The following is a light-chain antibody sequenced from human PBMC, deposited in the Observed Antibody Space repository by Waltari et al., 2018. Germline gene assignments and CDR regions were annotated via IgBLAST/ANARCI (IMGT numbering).Light chain of an antibody. CDR3: HQNYNSPRT. V-gene: IGKV1-39*01. CDR2: GAS. Sequence: DIQMTQSPASLSAAVGDTVSITCRASQSINTFLTWYQQKPGKAPNLIIYGASNLLSGVSSRFSGSGSGTDFSLTITNLQPEDFATYYCHQNYNSPRTFGQGTKVHIK. CDR1: QSINTF. J-gene: IGKJ1*01.